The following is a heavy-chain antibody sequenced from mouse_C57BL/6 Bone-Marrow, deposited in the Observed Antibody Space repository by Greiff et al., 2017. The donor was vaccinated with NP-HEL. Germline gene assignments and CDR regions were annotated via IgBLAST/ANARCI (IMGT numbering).Heavy chain of an antibody. Sequence: QVQLQQSGAELMKPGASVKLSCKATGYTFTGYWIEWVKQRPGHGLEWIGEILPGSGSTNYTEKFKGKATFTADTSSNTAYMQLSSLTTEDSAIYYCAETGYGDYWGQGTTLTVSS. CDR2: ILPGSGST. V-gene: IGHV1-9*01. D-gene: IGHD1-2*01. CDR3: AETGYGDY. J-gene: IGHJ2*01. CDR1: GYTFTGYW.